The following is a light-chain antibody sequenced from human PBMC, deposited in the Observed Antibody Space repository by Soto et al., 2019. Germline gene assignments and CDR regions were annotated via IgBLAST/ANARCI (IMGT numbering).Light chain of an antibody. J-gene: IGKJ3*01. CDR3: HRYGSSFT. V-gene: IGKV3-20*01. Sequence: EIVLTQSPGTLSLSPGERATLSCRASQSVSSNYLAWYQHKPGQAPRLLIYGASSRATGIPDRFSGSVSGKDFTLNISRLEPDDFAVYYCHRYGSSFTFGPGTKVDIK. CDR1: QSVSSNY. CDR2: GAS.